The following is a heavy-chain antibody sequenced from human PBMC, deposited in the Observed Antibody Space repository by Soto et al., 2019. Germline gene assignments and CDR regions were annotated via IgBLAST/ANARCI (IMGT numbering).Heavy chain of an antibody. CDR2: ISPMFGAA. CDR3: AREVQVHTPAFVY. D-gene: IGHD3-10*01. J-gene: IGHJ4*02. V-gene: IGHV1-69*19. CDR1: GGTFNTYA. Sequence: QVQLVQSGAEMKKPGSSVKVSCQSSGGTFNTYAMNWVRQAPGQGPEWMGDISPMFGAANYAPKFQGRVTITADESTGTSSMPLSSLTSEDTALYFCAREVQVHTPAFVYRGQGTLVTVSS.